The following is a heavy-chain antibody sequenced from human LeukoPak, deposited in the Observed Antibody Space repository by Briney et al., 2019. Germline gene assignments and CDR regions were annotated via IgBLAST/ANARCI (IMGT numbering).Heavy chain of an antibody. D-gene: IGHD2-2*01. V-gene: IGHV3-30*04. Sequence: PGGSLRLSCAASGFTFSSYAMHWVRQAPGKGLEWVAVISYDGSDKYYADSVKGRFTISRDNSKNTLYLQMNSLGAEDTAVYYCARDSEPVVPAATDNYFDYWGQGTLVTVSS. J-gene: IGHJ4*02. CDR1: GFTFSSYA. CDR2: ISYDGSDK. CDR3: ARDSEPVVPAATDNYFDY.